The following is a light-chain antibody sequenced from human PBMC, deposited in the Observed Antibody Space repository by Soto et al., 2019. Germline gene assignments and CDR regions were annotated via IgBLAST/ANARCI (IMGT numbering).Light chain of an antibody. V-gene: IGKV3-15*01. J-gene: IGKJ5*01. CDR2: GAS. CDR3: QQYNHGPPT. Sequence: EIVMTQSPATLSVSPGERATLSCRASQSVSTNLAWYQQKPGQAPRRLIYGASIRATGISARFSGSRSGTEFTLTISSLHSQEFAVYYCQQYNHGPPTLGQGTRLEIK. CDR1: QSVSTN.